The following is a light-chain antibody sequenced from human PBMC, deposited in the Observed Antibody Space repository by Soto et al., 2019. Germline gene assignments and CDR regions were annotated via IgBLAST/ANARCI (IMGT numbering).Light chain of an antibody. CDR3: QQYNNWQRT. CDR1: QSVSSSY. CDR2: GAS. V-gene: IGKV3-20*01. Sequence: EIVLTQSPGTLSLSPGERATLSCRASQSVSSSYLAWYQQKPGQAPRLLIYGASSRATGIPDRFSGSGSGTDFTLTISRLEPEDFAVYYCQQYNNWQRTFGQGTKVDIK. J-gene: IGKJ1*01.